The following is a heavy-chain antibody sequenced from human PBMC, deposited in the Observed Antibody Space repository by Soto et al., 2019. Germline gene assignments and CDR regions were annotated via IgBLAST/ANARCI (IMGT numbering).Heavy chain of an antibody. CDR2: ISGSGGST. D-gene: IGHD4-17*01. CDR1: GFTFSSYA. J-gene: IGHJ3*02. CDR3: AKVSGDYGSYAFDI. V-gene: IGHV3-23*01. Sequence: EVQLLESGGGLVQPGGSLRLSCAASGFTFSSYAMSWVRQAPGKGLEWASAISGSGGSTYYADSVKGRFTISRDNSKNTLYLQMNRMRAEDTALYYCAKVSGDYGSYAFDIWGQGTMVTVSA.